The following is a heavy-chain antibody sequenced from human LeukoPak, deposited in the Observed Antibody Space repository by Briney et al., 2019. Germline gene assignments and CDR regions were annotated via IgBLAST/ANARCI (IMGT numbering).Heavy chain of an antibody. Sequence: PSQTLSLTCAVSGGSISSGGYSWSWIRQPPGKGLEWIGYIYHSGSTYYNPSLKSRVTISVDRSKNQFSLKLSSVTAADTAVYYCARGAYGDHGDYFDYWGQGTLVTVSS. V-gene: IGHV4-30-2*01. CDR2: IYHSGST. CDR1: GGSISSGGYS. J-gene: IGHJ4*02. CDR3: ARGAYGDHGDYFDY. D-gene: IGHD4-17*01.